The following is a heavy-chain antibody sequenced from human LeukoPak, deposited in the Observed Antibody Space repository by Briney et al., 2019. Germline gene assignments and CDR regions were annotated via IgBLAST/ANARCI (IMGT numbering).Heavy chain of an antibody. CDR3: ARDGNDSSGYYSPTLWY. V-gene: IGHV4-31*03. D-gene: IGHD3-22*01. CDR2: IYYSGST. CDR1: GASISSGGYH. J-gene: IGHJ4*02. Sequence: TTSQTLSLTCTVSGASISSGGYHGTWIRQHPGKGLEWIGYIYYSGSTYYNPSLKSRVTISVDTSKNQFSLNLSSVTAADTAVYYWARDGNDSSGYYSPTLWYWGQGTLVTVSS.